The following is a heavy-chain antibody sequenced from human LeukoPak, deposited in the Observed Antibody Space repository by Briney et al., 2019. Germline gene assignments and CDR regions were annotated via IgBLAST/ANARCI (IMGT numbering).Heavy chain of an antibody. Sequence: SETLSLTCTVSGGSISSSSYYWGWIRQPPGKGLEWIGSIYHSGSTYYNPSLKSRVTISVDTSKNQFSLKLSSVTAADTAVYYCGVVITAFDYWGQGTLVTVSS. D-gene: IGHD3-22*01. V-gene: IGHV4-39*01. CDR3: GVVITAFDY. J-gene: IGHJ4*02. CDR2: IYHSGST. CDR1: GGSISSSSYY.